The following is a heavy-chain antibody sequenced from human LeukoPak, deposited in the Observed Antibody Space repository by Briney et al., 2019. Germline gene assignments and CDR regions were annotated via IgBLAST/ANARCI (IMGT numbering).Heavy chain of an antibody. V-gene: IGHV3-7*01. D-gene: IGHD5-18*01. J-gene: IGHJ4*02. CDR1: GFTLSDYW. CDR3: ARDSRGYSYGPNTDY. Sequence: GGSLRLSCAASGFTLSDYWMTWVRQAPGKGLEWAANIKHDGSEKYYVDSVKGRFTISRDISRNSLYLQMDSLRVEDTAMYYCARDSRGYSYGPNTDYWGQGTLVAVSS. CDR2: IKHDGSEK.